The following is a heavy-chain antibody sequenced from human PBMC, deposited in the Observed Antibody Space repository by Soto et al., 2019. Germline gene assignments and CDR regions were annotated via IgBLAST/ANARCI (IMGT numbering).Heavy chain of an antibody. J-gene: IGHJ3*02. CDR3: ARDTYYYDSSDHFSADAFDI. D-gene: IGHD3-22*01. CDR2: INNDGSST. Sequence: EVQLVESGGGLVQPGGSLRLSCAASGFTSSSYWIHWVRQAPGKGLVWVSRINNDGSSTNYADSVKGRFTISRDNAKNTVYLQMNSLRAEDTAVYYCARDTYYYDSSDHFSADAFDIWGQGTMVTVSS. CDR1: GFTSSSYW. V-gene: IGHV3-74*01.